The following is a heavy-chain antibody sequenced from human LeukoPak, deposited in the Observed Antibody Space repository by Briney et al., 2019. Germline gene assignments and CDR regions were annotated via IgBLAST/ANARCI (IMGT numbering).Heavy chain of an antibody. CDR2: INPNSGGT. D-gene: IGHD6-19*01. CDR1: GYTFTGFY. Sequence: ASVKVSCKASGYTFTGFYMHWVRQAPGQGLEWMGWINPNSGGTNYAQKFQGRVTMTRDTSISTAYMELSRLRSDDTAVYYCARAPRSGWPNFDYWGQGTLVTVSS. J-gene: IGHJ4*02. V-gene: IGHV1-2*02. CDR3: ARAPRSGWPNFDY.